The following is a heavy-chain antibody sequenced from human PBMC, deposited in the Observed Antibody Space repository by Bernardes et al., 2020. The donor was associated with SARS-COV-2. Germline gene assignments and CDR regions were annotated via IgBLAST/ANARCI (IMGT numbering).Heavy chain of an antibody. CDR2: ISDRSTYI. Sequence: GGSLRLSCAASGFTFSPFTFSWVRQAPGKGLEWVASISDRSTYIYYSNSLRGRFTISRDDAKSSLFLQINSLSAEDTAVYFCARERVFHSDGNGYWPPAESFQLWGQGALVTVSS. V-gene: IGHV3-21*06. CDR1: GFTFSPFT. J-gene: IGHJ1*01. D-gene: IGHD3-22*01. CDR3: ARERVFHSDGNGYWPPAESFQL.